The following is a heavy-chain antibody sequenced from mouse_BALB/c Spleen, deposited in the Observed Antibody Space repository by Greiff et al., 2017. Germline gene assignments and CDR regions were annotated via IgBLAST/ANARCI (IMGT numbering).Heavy chain of an antibody. D-gene: IGHD2-14*01. CDR1: GYTFTNYW. J-gene: IGHJ3*01. CDR2: IYPGGGYT. V-gene: IGHV1-63*02. CDR3: ARAYYRYDRFAY. Sequence: VQLVESGAELVRPGTSVKISCKASGYTFTNYWLGWVKQRPGHGLEWIGDIYPGGGYTNYNEKFKGKATLTADTSSSTAYMQLSSLTSEDSAVYFCARAYYRYDRFAYWGQGTLVTVSA.